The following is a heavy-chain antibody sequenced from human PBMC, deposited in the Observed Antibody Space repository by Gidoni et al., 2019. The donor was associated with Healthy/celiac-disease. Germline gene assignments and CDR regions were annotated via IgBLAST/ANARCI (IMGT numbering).Heavy chain of an antibody. CDR1: GFTFSSYG. V-gene: IGHV3-30*18. Sequence: QVQLVESGGGVVQPGRSLRLSCAASGFTFSSYGMHWVRQAPGKGLEWVAVISYDGSNKYYADSVKGRFTISRDNSKNTLYLQMNSLRAEDTAVYYCAKAPTKDFWSGYYFWGQGTLVTVSS. D-gene: IGHD3-3*01. CDR3: AKAPTKDFWSGYYF. CDR2: ISYDGSNK. J-gene: IGHJ4*02.